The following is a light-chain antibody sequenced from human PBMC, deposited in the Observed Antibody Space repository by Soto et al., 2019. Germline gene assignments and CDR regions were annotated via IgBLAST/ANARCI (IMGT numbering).Light chain of an antibody. Sequence: QSALTQPRSVSGSPGQSVTISCTGTSSDVAKYDYVSWYQQSPGKAPKLLIYDVTNRPSGVPDRFSGSKFGNTASLTISGLQAEDDADYFSCSHAGSYTVVFRTGKMGNVL. V-gene: IGLV2-11*01. CDR1: SSDVAKYDY. CDR2: DVT. J-gene: IGLJ1*01. CDR3: CSHAGSYTVV.